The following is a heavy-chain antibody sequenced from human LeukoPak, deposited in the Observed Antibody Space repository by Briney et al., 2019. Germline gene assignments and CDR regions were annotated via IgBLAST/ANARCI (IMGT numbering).Heavy chain of an antibody. CDR2: IYYSGST. CDR3: AISDGYCSSTTCYNPFDY. CDR1: GGSISSGNYW. D-gene: IGHD2-2*02. J-gene: IGHJ4*02. Sequence: SETLSFTCTVSGGSISSGNYWWSWIRQHPGKGLEWIGYIYYSGSTYYNPSLKSRASISVDTSKNQFSLKLSSVTAADTAVYYCAISDGYCSSTTCYNPFDYWGQGTLVTVSS. V-gene: IGHV4-31*03.